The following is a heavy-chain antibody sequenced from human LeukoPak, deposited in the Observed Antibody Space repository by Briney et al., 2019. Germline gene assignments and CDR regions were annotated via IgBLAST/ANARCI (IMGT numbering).Heavy chain of an antibody. CDR1: DYSVSSDYY. CDR2: IYHSGST. CDR3: ARGYDFFDY. Sequence: PSETLSLTCAVSDYSVSSDYYWGWIRQPPGKGLDLIGTIYHSGSTYYNPSLKSRVTISVDTSKNQFSPELSSVTAADTAVYYCARGYDFFDYWGQGTLVTVSS. V-gene: IGHV4-38-2*01. J-gene: IGHJ4*02. D-gene: IGHD1-1*01.